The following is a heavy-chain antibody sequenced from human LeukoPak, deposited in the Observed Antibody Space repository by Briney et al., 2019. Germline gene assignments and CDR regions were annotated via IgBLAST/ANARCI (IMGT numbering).Heavy chain of an antibody. Sequence: GGSLRLSCAGSGFNFSRYSMNWVRQAPGKGPEWVSSITSGSRYIHYSDSLKNRFTISRDNAKNSLYLQMNSLRAEDTAVYYCAKAGGTAYYYDSSGYPGDYFDYWGQGTLVTVSS. CDR3: AKAGGTAYYYDSSGYPGDYFDY. CDR2: ITSGSRYI. J-gene: IGHJ4*02. V-gene: IGHV3-21*04. D-gene: IGHD3-22*01. CDR1: GFNFSRYS.